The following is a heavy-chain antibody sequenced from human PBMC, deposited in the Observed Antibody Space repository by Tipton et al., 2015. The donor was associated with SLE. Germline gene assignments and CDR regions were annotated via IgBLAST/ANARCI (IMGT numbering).Heavy chain of an antibody. CDR2: INTDDSTT. CDR3: AKDSPAYGGGSYHSDY. V-gene: IGHV3-74*01. Sequence: SLSLSCVASGFTFDAYGMHWVRQGPGKGLVWVSRINTDDSTTVYADFVKGRFTISRDNAKNTLYLQMNSLRAEDTAVYYCAKDSPAYGGGSYHSDYWGQGTLVTVSS. J-gene: IGHJ4*02. D-gene: IGHD3-10*01. CDR1: GFTFDAYG.